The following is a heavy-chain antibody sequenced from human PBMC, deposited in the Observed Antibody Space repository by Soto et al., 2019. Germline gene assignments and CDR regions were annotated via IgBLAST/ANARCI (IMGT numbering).Heavy chain of an antibody. CDR2: THHIGNT. Sequence: SETLSLTCAVSSGSISSSTWWTWVRQPPGKGLEWIGETHHIGNTNYNPSLESRVTISLDKSKNQFSLKLTSVTAADTAVYYCAREMSGGTYNYYYGMDVWGQGTTVTVSS. CDR1: SGSISSSTW. D-gene: IGHD1-26*01. CDR3: AREMSGGTYNYYYGMDV. J-gene: IGHJ6*02. V-gene: IGHV4-4*02.